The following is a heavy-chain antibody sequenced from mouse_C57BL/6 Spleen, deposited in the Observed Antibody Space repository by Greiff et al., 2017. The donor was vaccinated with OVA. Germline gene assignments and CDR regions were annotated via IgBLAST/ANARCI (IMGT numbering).Heavy chain of an antibody. Sequence: EVKLQESGGGLVQPGGSLSLSCAASGFTFTDYYMSWVRQPPGKALEWLGFIRNKANGYTTEYSASVKGRFTISRDNSQSILYLQMNALRAEDSATYYCARHYYDYGYWYFDVWGTGTTVTVSS. CDR2: IRNKANGYTT. V-gene: IGHV7-3*01. J-gene: IGHJ1*03. CDR1: GFTFTDYY. D-gene: IGHD2-4*01. CDR3: ARHYYDYGYWYFDV.